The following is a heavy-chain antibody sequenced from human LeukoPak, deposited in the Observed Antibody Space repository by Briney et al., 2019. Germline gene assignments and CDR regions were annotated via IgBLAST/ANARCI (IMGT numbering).Heavy chain of an antibody. CDR2: ISGSGGST. V-gene: IGHV3-23*01. CDR3: AKDSMVGGSGGSCYYGMDV. CDR1: GFTFSSYW. J-gene: IGHJ6*02. Sequence: GGSLRLSCAASGFTFSSYWMSWVRQAPGKGLEWVSAISGSGGSTYYADSVKGRFTISRDNSKNTLYLQMNSLRAEDTAVYYCAKDSMVGGSGGSCYYGMDVWGQGTTVTVSS. D-gene: IGHD2-15*01.